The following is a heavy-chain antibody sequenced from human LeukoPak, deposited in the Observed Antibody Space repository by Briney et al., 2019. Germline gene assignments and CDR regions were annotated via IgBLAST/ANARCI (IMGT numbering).Heavy chain of an antibody. Sequence: KTSETLSLTCTVSGGSISSYYWSWIRQHPGKGLEWIGYIYYSGSTYYNPSLKSRVTISVDTSKNQFSLKLSSVTAADTAVYYCARGDYGDDSPFDYWGQGTLVTVSS. CDR3: ARGDYGDDSPFDY. D-gene: IGHD4-17*01. J-gene: IGHJ4*02. CDR1: GGSISSYY. V-gene: IGHV4-59*06. CDR2: IYYSGST.